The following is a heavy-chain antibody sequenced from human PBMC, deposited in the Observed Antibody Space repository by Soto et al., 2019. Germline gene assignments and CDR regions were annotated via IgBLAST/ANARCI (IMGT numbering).Heavy chain of an antibody. V-gene: IGHV1-24*01. Sequence: ASVKVSCKVSGYTLTELSMHWVRQAPGKGLEWMGGFDPEDGETIYAQKFQGRVTMTEDTSTDTAYMELSSLRSEDTAVYYCAIPRYDYIWGSYLGWFDPWGQGTLVTVSS. CDR3: AIPRYDYIWGSYLGWFDP. J-gene: IGHJ5*02. CDR2: FDPEDGET. CDR1: GYTLTELS. D-gene: IGHD3-16*01.